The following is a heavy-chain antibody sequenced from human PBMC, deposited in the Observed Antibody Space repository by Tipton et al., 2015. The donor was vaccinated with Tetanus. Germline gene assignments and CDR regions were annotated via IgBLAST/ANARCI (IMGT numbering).Heavy chain of an antibody. V-gene: IGHV4-30-4*01. J-gene: IGHJ4*02. D-gene: IGHD3-10*01. CDR2: IYNSGGT. CDR3: ARSLRPRRITMIRGALGYFDY. Sequence: GLVKPSQTLSLTCTVSGGSISSDDYYWSWIRQPPGKGLEWIGYIYNSGGTYYNPSLRSRVTISVDTSKSQFSLKLTSVTAADTAVYYCARSLRPRRITMIRGALGYFDYWGQGTLVTVSS. CDR1: GGSISSDDYY.